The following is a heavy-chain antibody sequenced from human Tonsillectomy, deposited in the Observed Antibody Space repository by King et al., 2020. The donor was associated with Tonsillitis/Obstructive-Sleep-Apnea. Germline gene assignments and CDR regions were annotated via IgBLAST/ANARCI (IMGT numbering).Heavy chain of an antibody. CDR2: IHYSGST. CDR3: ARKRPTIAARPDYFYYMDV. V-gene: IGHV4-31*03. J-gene: IGHJ6*03. Sequence: VQLQESGPGLVKPSQTLSLTCTVSGGSISSGDYYWSWIRQHPGKGLEWIGYIHYSGSTYYNPSLKSRVTISVDTSKNQFSLKLSSVTAADTAVYYCARKRPTIAARPDYFYYMDVWGKGTTVTVFS. CDR1: GGSISSGDYY. D-gene: IGHD6-6*01.